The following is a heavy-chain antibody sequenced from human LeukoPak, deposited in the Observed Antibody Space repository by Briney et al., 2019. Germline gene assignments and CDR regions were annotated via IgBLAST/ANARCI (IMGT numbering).Heavy chain of an antibody. Sequence: GGSLRLSCAAFEFTFSDYWMSWVRQAPGKGLEWVANIKQDGSETYYVDSVKGRFIVSRDNARDSLYLQMNGLRADDTAVYYCARYSGDTVTPSRPYFDYWGQGTLVTFSS. J-gene: IGHJ4*02. CDR1: EFTFSDYW. D-gene: IGHD4-11*01. CDR2: IKQDGSET. V-gene: IGHV3-7*01. CDR3: ARYSGDTVTPSRPYFDY.